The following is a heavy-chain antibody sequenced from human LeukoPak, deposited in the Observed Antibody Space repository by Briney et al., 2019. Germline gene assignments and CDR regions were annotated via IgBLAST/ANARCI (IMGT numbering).Heavy chain of an antibody. D-gene: IGHD6-13*01. Sequence: ASVKVSCKASGYTFTSYYMHWVRQAPGQGLEWMGIINPSGGSTSYAQKFQGRVTMTRDMSTSTVYMELSSLRSEDTAVYYCARDAESITIAAAGIDADYWGQGTLVTVSS. J-gene: IGHJ4*02. CDR1: GYTFTSYY. CDR2: INPSGGST. CDR3: ARDAESITIAAAGIDADY. V-gene: IGHV1-46*01.